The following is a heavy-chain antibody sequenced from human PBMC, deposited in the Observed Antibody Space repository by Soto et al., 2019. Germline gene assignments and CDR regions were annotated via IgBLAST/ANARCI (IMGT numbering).Heavy chain of an antibody. CDR1: GGSISSGGNY. CDR3: AVTHYRVSLQSSTWYSFAY. CDR2: ISYSGST. J-gene: IGHJ4*02. D-gene: IGHD6-13*01. V-gene: IGHV4-31*03. Sequence: PSETLSLTCTVSGGSISSGGNYWNWIRQHPGKGLEWIGYISYSGSTYYNPSLKSRVTISVDTSKNQFSLKLSSVTAADTAVFYCAVTHYRVSLQSSTWYSFAYWGQGTPVTVSS.